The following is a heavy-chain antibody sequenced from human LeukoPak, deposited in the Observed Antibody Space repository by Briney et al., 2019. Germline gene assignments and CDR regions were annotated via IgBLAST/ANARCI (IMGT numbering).Heavy chain of an antibody. V-gene: IGHV1-2*02. CDR1: GYTFTGYY. Sequence: GAPVKASCKASGYTFTGYYMHWVRQAPGHRLEGMGWINPNSGGTNYAQKFQGRVTMTRDTSISTAYMELSWLRSDDTAVYYCAREDFYDSSGYYKNKEYFQHWGQGTLVTVSS. D-gene: IGHD3-22*01. J-gene: IGHJ1*01. CDR3: AREDFYDSSGYYKNKEYFQH. CDR2: INPNSGGT.